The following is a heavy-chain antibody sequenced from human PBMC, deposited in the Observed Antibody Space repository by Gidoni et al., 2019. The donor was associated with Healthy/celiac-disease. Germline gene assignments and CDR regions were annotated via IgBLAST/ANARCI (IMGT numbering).Heavy chain of an antibody. J-gene: IGHJ5*02. CDR2: MSDDGSNK. D-gene: IGHD6-19*01. CDR3: ARDRSSGYYWFDP. Sequence: QVQLVESGGGVVQPERSLRLSCAATVFTFSRYAMHWVRQAPGKGLEWVTFMSDDGSNKYYAASVKGRFTISRDNSKNTLYLQMNSLRAEDTAVYYCARDRSSGYYWFDPWGQGTLVTVSP. CDR1: VFTFSRYA. V-gene: IGHV3-30*04.